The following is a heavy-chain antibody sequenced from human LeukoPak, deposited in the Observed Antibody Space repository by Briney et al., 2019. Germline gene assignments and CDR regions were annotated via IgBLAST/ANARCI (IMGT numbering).Heavy chain of an antibody. Sequence: GGSRRLSCAASGLTISSYWMSWVRQAPGKGLEWEAKIKQDGSEKHYVDSAKGRFTISRDNAKKSLFLHMNSLRSENTAVYYCARGSEYTSSTNYYFDYWGQGTLVTVSS. D-gene: IGHD6-6*01. V-gene: IGHV3-7*01. CDR3: ARGSEYTSSTNYYFDY. CDR2: IKQDGSEK. J-gene: IGHJ4*02. CDR1: GLTISSYW.